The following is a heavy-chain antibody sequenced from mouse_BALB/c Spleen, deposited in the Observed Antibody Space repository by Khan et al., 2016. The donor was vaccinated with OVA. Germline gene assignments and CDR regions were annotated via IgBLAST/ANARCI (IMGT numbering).Heavy chain of an antibody. CDR3: WILL. CDR2: IRLKTDDYET. CDR1: GFTFSNYW. V-gene: IGHV6-6*02. J-gene: IGHJ2*01. Sequence: EVQLQESGGGLVQPGGSMKLSCVASGFTFSNYWMNWVRQSPEKGLEWVAEIRLKTDDYETHYAESVKGRFTISRDDSKSSVYLHMNNLRAEDTGIYYCWILLWGQGTTLTVSS.